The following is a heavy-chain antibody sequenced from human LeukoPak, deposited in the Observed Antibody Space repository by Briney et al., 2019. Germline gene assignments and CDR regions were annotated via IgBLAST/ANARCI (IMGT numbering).Heavy chain of an antibody. V-gene: IGHV4-61*02. CDR1: GDSISSGDYY. CDR2: ISSSGST. CDR3: ARGPYSYDSSGAFDI. J-gene: IGHJ3*02. D-gene: IGHD3-22*01. Sequence: SETLSLTCTVSGDSISSGDYYWSWIRQPAGNGLEWIGRISSSGSTNYNPSLKSRVTMSVDTSKNQFSLKLSSVTAADTAVYFCARGPYSYDSSGAFDIWGQGTMVTVSS.